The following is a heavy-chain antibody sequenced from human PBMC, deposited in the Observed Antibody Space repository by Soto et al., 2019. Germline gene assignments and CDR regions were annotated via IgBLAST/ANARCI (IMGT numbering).Heavy chain of an antibody. Sequence: QVRLQESGPGLVKPSQTLSLTCTVSGGSISSGDYFWSWVRQPPGKGLEWIGYIDYTRSTSYNPSLKSRITMSVDTSKNQFSVKVSSVTAADTAVYFCARDDGYYRLYDYWGQGTLVTVSS. CDR2: IDYTRST. D-gene: IGHD3-3*01. CDR1: GGSISSGDYF. J-gene: IGHJ4*02. V-gene: IGHV4-30-4*01. CDR3: ARDDGYYRLYDY.